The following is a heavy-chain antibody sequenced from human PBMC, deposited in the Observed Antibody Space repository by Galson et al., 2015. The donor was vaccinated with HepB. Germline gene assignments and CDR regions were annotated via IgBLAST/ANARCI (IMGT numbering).Heavy chain of an antibody. J-gene: IGHJ4*02. Sequence: SLRLSCAASGFTFSSYGMHWVRQAPGKGLEWVAVIWYDGSNKYYADSVKGRFTISRDNSKNTLYLQMNSLRAEDTAVYYCARDHSRVSKGGSYYLDYWGQGTLVTVSS. D-gene: IGHD3-10*01. V-gene: IGHV3-33*08. CDR1: GFTFSSYG. CDR2: IWYDGSNK. CDR3: ARDHSRVSKGGSYYLDY.